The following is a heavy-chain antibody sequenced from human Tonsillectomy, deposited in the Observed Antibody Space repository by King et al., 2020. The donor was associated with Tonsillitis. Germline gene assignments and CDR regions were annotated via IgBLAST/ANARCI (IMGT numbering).Heavy chain of an antibody. CDR2: IDPTDSYT. V-gene: IGHV5-10-1*01. D-gene: IGHD3-22*01. CDR1: GYRVTSYW. Sequence: VQLVQSGAEVKKPGESLRISCKGSGYRVTSYWISWVRQMPGKGLEWMGRIDPTDSYTNYSPSFQGPVTISADKSSSTADLQWSSLKASDTAMYYCTTNYYDSRGYQSGFDYWGQGTLVTVSS. CDR3: TTNYYDSRGYQSGFDY. J-gene: IGHJ4*02.